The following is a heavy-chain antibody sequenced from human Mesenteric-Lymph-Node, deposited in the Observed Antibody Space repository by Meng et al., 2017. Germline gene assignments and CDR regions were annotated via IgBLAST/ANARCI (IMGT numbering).Heavy chain of an antibody. CDR3: ARDSSDILTGYQDY. D-gene: IGHD3-9*01. J-gene: IGHJ4*02. CDR1: GFTFSSYG. CDR2: IWYDGSNQ. V-gene: IGHV3-33*01. Sequence: GESLKISCAASGFTFSSYGMHWVRQAPGKGLEWVAVIWYDGSNQNYVDSVKGRFTISRDNSKNTLYLQMNSLRAEDTAVYYCARDSSDILTGYQDYWGQGTRVT.